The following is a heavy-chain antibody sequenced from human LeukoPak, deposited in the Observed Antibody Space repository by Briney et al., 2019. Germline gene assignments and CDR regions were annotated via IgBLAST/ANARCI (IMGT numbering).Heavy chain of an antibody. Sequence: SETLSLTCTVSGVSISSSSYYWGWIRQPPGKGLEWIGSIYYSGSTYYNPSLKSRVTISVDTSKNQFSLKLSSVTAADTAVYYCARQAYFGELRPWGPGTLVTVSS. CDR1: GVSISSSSYY. D-gene: IGHD3-10*01. CDR2: IYYSGST. J-gene: IGHJ5*02. CDR3: ARQAYFGELRP. V-gene: IGHV4-39*01.